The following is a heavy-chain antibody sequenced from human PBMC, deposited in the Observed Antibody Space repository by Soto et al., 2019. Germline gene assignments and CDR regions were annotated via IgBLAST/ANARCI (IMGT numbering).Heavy chain of an antibody. CDR2: ISAYNGNT. CDR1: GYTFTSYG. CDR3: ARSSPYDSSGYFLARYYFDY. D-gene: IGHD3-22*01. V-gene: IGHV1-18*04. Sequence: ASVKVSCKASGYTFTSYGISWVRQAPGQGLEWMGWISAYNGNTNYAQKLQGRVTMTTDTSTSTAYMELRSLRSDDTAVYYCARSSPYDSSGYFLARYYFDYWGQGTLVPVSS. J-gene: IGHJ4*02.